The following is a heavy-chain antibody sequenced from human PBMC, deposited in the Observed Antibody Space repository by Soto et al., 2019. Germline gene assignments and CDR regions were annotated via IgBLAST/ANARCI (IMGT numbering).Heavy chain of an antibody. CDR1: GFTFSSYA. J-gene: IGHJ4*02. D-gene: IGHD6-13*01. Sequence: EVQLLESGGGLVQPGGSLRVSCAASGFTFSSYAMSWVRQAPGKGLEWVSAISGSGGSTYYADSVKGRFTISRDNSKNTLYRQMNSLRAEDTAVYYCAKADSSSWYGRVYWGQGTLVTVSS. CDR3: AKADSSSWYGRVY. CDR2: ISGSGGST. V-gene: IGHV3-23*01.